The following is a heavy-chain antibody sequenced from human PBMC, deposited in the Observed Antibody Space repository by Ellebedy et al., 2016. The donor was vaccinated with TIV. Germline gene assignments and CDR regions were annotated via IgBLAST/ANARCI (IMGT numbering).Heavy chain of an antibody. D-gene: IGHD3-10*01. J-gene: IGHJ4*02. CDR3: ARGSLVRGLAG. CDR2: IIHRGVS. V-gene: IGHV4-38-2*02. Sequence: SETLSLTXSVSGYSISTGHYWGLIRQPPGKGLEWIGDIIHRGVSRSISSLKSRVSISLDTSKKQFSLTITSMTAADTAIYYCARGSLVRGLAGWGQGILVTVSS. CDR1: GYSISTGHY.